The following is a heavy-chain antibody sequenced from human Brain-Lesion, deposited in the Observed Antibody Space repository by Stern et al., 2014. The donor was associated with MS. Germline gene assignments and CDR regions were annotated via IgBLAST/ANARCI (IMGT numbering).Heavy chain of an antibody. CDR2: IIPNFGSP. CDR1: GGTFGTYP. Sequence: VQLVESGPEVKKPGSSVQVSCKASGGTFGTYPITWLRQAPGQGLEWMGRIIPNFGSPNYAQKFQGRVTITADRSTTTVYMKLSSLKSDDAAVYYCAKDGPALVTNWFDPWGRGTLVTVSS. CDR3: AKDGPALVTNWFDP. J-gene: IGHJ5*02. D-gene: IGHD5-18*01. V-gene: IGHV1-69*06.